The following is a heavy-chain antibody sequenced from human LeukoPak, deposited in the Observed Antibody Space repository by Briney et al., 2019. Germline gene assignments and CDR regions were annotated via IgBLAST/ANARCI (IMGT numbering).Heavy chain of an antibody. J-gene: IGHJ4*02. Sequence: GGSLRLSCAASGFTVSSNYMSSVRQAPGKGLEWVSVIYSGGSTYYADSVKGRFTISRDNSKNTLYLQMNSLRAEDTAVYYCARSLWFGELSPSGYWGQGTLVTVSS. CDR2: IYSGGST. V-gene: IGHV3-53*01. CDR3: ARSLWFGELSPSGY. CDR1: GFTVSSNY. D-gene: IGHD3-10*01.